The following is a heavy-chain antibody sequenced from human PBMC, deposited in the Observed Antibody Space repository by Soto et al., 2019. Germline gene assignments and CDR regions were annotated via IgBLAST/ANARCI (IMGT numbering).Heavy chain of an antibody. CDR3: ARGEAIKVATTLVDY. CDR1: GYTFTSYY. Sequence: GASVKVSCKASGYTFTSYYMHWVRQAPGQGLEWMGIINPSGGSTSYAQKFQGRVTMTRDTSTSTVYMELSSLRSEDTAVYYCARGEAIKVATTLVDYWGKGTLVTVSS. J-gene: IGHJ4*02. V-gene: IGHV1-46*01. CDR2: INPSGGST. D-gene: IGHD5-12*01.